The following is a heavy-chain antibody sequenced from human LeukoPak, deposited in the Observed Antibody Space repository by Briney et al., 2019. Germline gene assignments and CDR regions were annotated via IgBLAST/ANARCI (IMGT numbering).Heavy chain of an antibody. CDR3: AKGSIVGAFDH. D-gene: IGHD1-26*01. CDR1: GFTFSSFD. J-gene: IGHJ4*02. V-gene: IGHV3-23*01. CDR2: ISGSGRST. Sequence: GGSLRLSCAASGFTFSSFDMSWVRQAPGKGLEWVSFISGSGRSTQYADSVKGRFSISRDNSKKTLYLQMSSLRAEDTALYYCAKGSIVGAFDHWGQGTLVTVSS.